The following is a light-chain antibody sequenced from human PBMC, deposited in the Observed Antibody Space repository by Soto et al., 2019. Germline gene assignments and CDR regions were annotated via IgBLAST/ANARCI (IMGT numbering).Light chain of an antibody. CDR3: SSYTSSTFYV. Sequence: QSVLTQPASVSGSLGQSITISCTGTSSDVGAYNYVSWYQQHPGTAPKLLICGVSDRPSGVSNRFSGSKSGNTASLTISGLQAEDEATYYCSSYTSSTFYVFGPGTKVTVL. CDR1: SSDVGAYNY. CDR2: GVS. J-gene: IGLJ1*01. V-gene: IGLV2-14*01.